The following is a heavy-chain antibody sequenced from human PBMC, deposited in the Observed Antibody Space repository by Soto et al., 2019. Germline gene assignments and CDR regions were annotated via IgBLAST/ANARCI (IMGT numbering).Heavy chain of an antibody. CDR3: SRDPKGSPDYSSCGMDV. CDR2: IYSGGST. CDR1: GFTVSSNY. V-gene: IGHV3-66*01. D-gene: IGHD1-26*01. J-gene: IGHJ6*02. Sequence: GGSLRLSCAASGFTVSSNYMSWVRQAPGKGLGWVSVIYSGGSTYYADSVKGTFTISRDNSKNTLYLPMNSLRAEATAVYYCSRDPKGSPDYSSCGMDVWGQGTTVTVSS.